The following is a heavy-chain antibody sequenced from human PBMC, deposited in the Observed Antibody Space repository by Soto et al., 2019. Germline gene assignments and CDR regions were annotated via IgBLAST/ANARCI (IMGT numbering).Heavy chain of an antibody. Sequence: SETLSLTCSVSGGSISTSRSYWAWIRQPPGKGLEWLANIFYSGSTNYNPSLKSRVTISVDTSKNLFSLKLSSVTAADTAVYFCASLLLIRNSSSSGFPDYWGQGTLVTVSS. J-gene: IGHJ4*02. CDR2: IFYSGST. V-gene: IGHV4-39*07. CDR3: ASLLLIRNSSSSGFPDY. D-gene: IGHD6-6*01. CDR1: GGSISTSRSY.